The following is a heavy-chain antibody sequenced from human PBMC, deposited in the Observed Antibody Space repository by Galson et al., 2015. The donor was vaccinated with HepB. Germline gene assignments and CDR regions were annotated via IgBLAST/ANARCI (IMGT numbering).Heavy chain of an antibody. J-gene: IGHJ4*02. CDR3: ASLPMTTVTRDAPD. V-gene: IGHV1-69*13. D-gene: IGHD4-17*01. CDR1: GGTFSSYA. CDR2: IIPIFGTA. Sequence: SVKVSCKASGGTFSSYAISWVRQAPGQGLEWMGGIIPIFGTANYAQKFQGRVTITADESTSTAYMELSSLRSEDTAVYHCASLPMTTVTRDAPDWGQGTLVTVSS.